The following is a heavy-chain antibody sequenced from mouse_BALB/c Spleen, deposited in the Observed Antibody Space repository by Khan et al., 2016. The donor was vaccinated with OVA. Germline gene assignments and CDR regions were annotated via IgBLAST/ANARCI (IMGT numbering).Heavy chain of an antibody. D-gene: IGHD1-1*01. J-gene: IGHJ3*01. CDR3: TRLAYYYDSEGFAY. CDR1: GFTFSTYG. V-gene: IGHV5-6*01. CDR2: VSTGGSYT. Sequence: EVELVESGGDLVKPGGSLKLSCAASGFTFSTYGMSWVRQTPDKRLEWVATVSTGGSYTYSPDSVKGRFTISRANAKNTLYLQMSGLKSEDTAMFYCTRLAYYYDSEGFAYWGQGTLVTVSA.